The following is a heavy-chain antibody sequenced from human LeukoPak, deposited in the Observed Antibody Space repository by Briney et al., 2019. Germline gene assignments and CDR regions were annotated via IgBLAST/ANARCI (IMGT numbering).Heavy chain of an antibody. D-gene: IGHD2-2*02. CDR3: ARDRQYPPYTANYYYFYYMDV. Sequence: PGGSLRLSCAASGFTFSSYGLHWVRQAPGKGLEWVAVISYDGSNEYYADSVKGRFTISRDDSKNTLYLQMNSLRAEDTAVYYCARDRQYPPYTANYYYFYYMDVWGKGTTVTVSS. CDR2: ISYDGSNE. J-gene: IGHJ6*03. V-gene: IGHV3-30*03. CDR1: GFTFSSYG.